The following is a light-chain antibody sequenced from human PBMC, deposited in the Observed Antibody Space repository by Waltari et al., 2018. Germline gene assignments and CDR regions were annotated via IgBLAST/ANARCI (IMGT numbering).Light chain of an antibody. CDR2: WAS. V-gene: IGKV4-1*01. Sequence: DIVLTQSPDSLALSLGERATISCRSSQSVLSSTNNNNYLAWYQQRPGQPPKLLFSWASTRGSGVPDRFDGSGSGTDFTLTISSLQAEDLAVYYCQQYYTTPCTFGQGTRLEIK. CDR1: QSVLSSTNNNNY. CDR3: QQYYTTPCT. J-gene: IGKJ2*02.